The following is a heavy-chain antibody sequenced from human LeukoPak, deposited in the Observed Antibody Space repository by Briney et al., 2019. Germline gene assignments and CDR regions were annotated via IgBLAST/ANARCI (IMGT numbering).Heavy chain of an antibody. Sequence: GGSLRLSCAASGFXFSSYAVYWVRQAPGKGLEWVAVISSDGTNKYYADSVKGRFTISRDSSKNTLYLQMNSLRPEDTAVYYCARGAGWYFFDYWGQGTLVTVSS. D-gene: IGHD2-15*01. J-gene: IGHJ4*02. CDR2: ISSDGTNK. CDR3: ARGAGWYFFDY. V-gene: IGHV3-30-3*01. CDR1: GFXFSSYA.